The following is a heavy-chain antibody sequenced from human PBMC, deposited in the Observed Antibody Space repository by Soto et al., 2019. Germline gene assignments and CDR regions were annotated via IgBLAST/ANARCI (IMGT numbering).Heavy chain of an antibody. CDR2: IYSGGSK. CDR3: VRSRFVALGVTLVDY. D-gene: IGHD3-16*01. CDR1: GFTVSNNS. J-gene: IGHJ4*02. V-gene: IGHV3-66*01. Sequence: EVQLVESGGGLVQPGGSLRLSCAASGFTVSNNSINWVRQAPGKGLEWVSIIYSGGSKYYEDSVKGRFTISRDNSKKTLYLQRTSLRAEDTAVYYCVRSRFVALGVTLVDYWGQGTLVTVSS.